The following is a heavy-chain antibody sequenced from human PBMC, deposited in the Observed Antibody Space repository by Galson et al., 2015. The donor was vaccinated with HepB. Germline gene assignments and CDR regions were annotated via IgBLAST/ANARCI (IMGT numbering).Heavy chain of an antibody. J-gene: IGHJ6*02. V-gene: IGHV3-7*03. CDR2: IKQDGNEK. CDR1: GFTFSNAW. CDR3: ARGMATRNYYYYGMDV. Sequence: SLRLSCAASGFTFSNAWMSWVRQAPGKGLEWVANIKQDGNEKYYVDSVKGRFTISRDNAKNSLYLQMNSLRAEDTAVYYCARGMATRNYYYYGMDVWGQGTTVTVSS. D-gene: IGHD5-24*01.